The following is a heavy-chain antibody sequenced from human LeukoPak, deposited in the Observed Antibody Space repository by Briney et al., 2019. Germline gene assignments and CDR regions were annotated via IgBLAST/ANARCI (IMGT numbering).Heavy chain of an antibody. V-gene: IGHV3-30*04. CDR3: ARGGGDYSNYGFDY. D-gene: IGHD4-11*01. Sequence: GGSLRLSCAASGFTSSSYAMHWVRQAPGRGLEWVAVISYDGSNKYYADSVKGRFTISRDNSKNTLYLQMNSLRAEDTAVYYCARGGGDYSNYGFDYWGQGTLVTVSS. CDR1: GFTSSSYA. CDR2: ISYDGSNK. J-gene: IGHJ4*02.